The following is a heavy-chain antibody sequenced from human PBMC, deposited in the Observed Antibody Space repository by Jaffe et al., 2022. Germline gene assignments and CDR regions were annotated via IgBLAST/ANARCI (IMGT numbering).Heavy chain of an antibody. CDR1: GFTFSSYE. J-gene: IGHJ3*02. CDR3: ASWDPYDYGDYPGAFDI. CDR2: ISSSGSTI. V-gene: IGHV3-48*03. Sequence: EVQLVESGGGLVQPGGSLRLSCAASGFTFSSYEMNWVRQAPGKGLEWVSYISSSGSTIYYADSVKGRFTISRDNAKNSLYLQMNSLRAEDTAVYYCASWDPYDYGDYPGAFDIWGQGTMVTVSS. D-gene: IGHD4-17*01.